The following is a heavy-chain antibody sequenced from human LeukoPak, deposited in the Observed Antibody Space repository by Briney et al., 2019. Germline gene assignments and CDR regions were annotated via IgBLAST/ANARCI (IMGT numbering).Heavy chain of an antibody. CDR1: GGSATDYY. CDR3: ASRKLGNDY. CDR2: IYYTGT. V-gene: IGHV4-59*02. D-gene: IGHD7-27*01. J-gene: IGHJ4*02. Sequence: SETLSLTCTVSGGSATDYYWSWIRQSPGKGLEWIGYIYYTGTSYNPSLKSRVTISADTSKNQFSLRLISVTAADTAVYYCASRKLGNDYRGQGTLVTVSS.